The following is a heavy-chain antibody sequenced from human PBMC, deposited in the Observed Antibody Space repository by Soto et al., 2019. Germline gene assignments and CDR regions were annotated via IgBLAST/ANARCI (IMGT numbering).Heavy chain of an antibody. V-gene: IGHV4-59*01. J-gene: IGHJ4*02. D-gene: IGHD6-6*01. Sequence: SETLSLTCTVSGASISPYYWSWIRQPPGKRLEWIGFISSSCNTNYNPSLESRVTISVDTSKNQFSLRLSSVTAADTAVYYCVRDAYSSSHFDYWGQGTLVTVSS. CDR1: GASISPYY. CDR3: VRDAYSSSHFDY. CDR2: ISSSCNT.